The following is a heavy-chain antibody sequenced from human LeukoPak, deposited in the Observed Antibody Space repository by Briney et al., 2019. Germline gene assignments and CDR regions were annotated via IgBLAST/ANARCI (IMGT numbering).Heavy chain of an antibody. J-gene: IGHJ4*02. CDR1: GLRFSDYY. Sequence: GGSLRLSCAASGLRFSDYYVSWIRQAPGKGLQWVSYISSGGDIMHYADSVKGRFTISRDNSKNTLYLQINSLRAEDTAVYYCAKDPRTCIVTTMIFEYWGQGTLVTVSS. CDR2: ISSGGDIM. V-gene: IGHV3-11*01. CDR3: AKDPRTCIVTTMIFEY. D-gene: IGHD5-12*01.